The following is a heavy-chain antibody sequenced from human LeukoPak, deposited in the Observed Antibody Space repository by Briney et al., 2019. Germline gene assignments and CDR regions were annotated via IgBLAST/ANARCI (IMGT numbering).Heavy chain of an antibody. CDR3: ARVGGVSGRAFDM. CDR1: GFTFSSYW. Sequence: GGSLRLSCAASGFTFSSYWMHWVRQDPGKGLVWVSYIRGDGTSTSYADSVKGRFTISRDNAKNTLYLQMNSLRVEGTAVYYCARVGGVSGRAFDMWGQGTMVTVSS. J-gene: IGHJ3*02. D-gene: IGHD6-25*01. V-gene: IGHV3-74*01. CDR2: IRGDGTST.